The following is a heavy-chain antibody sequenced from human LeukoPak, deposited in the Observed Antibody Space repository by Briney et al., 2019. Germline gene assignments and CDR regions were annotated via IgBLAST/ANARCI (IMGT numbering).Heavy chain of an antibody. CDR1: GFTFSSYS. CDR2: ISSSSSYI. CDR3: ARAMAAMTTVTTDDY. J-gene: IGHJ4*02. V-gene: IGHV3-21*01. Sequence: GGPLRLSCAASGFTFSSYSINWVRRAPGKGLGWAPSISSSSSYIYYADSVKGRFTISRDNAKNSLYLQMNSLRAEDTAVYYCARAMAAMTTVTTDDYWGQGTLVTVSS. D-gene: IGHD4-17*01.